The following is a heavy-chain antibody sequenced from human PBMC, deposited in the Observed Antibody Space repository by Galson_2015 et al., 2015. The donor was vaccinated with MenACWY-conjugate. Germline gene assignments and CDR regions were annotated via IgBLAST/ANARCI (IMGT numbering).Heavy chain of an antibody. D-gene: IGHD3-10*01. J-gene: IGHJ4*02. CDR3: ARELFYGSGDLKY. V-gene: IGHV7-4-1*02. CDR2: INTYTGDP. Sequence: SVKVSCKASGYRFTDFGLNWVRQAPGQGLEWIGRINTYTGDPTFAPDFTGRFVFSLDTSVSTTYLQISGLEAEDTAIYYCARELFYGSGDLKYWGQGTLV. CDR1: GYRFTDFG.